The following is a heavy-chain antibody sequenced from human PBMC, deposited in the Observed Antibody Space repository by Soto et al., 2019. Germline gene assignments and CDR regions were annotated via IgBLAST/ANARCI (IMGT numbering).Heavy chain of an antibody. CDR3: AKFGMATTKRSPPYYIDY. D-gene: IGHD1-1*01. Sequence: LRLSCAASGFTFSSYAMSWVRQAPGKGLEWVASISGSGGGTYYADSVKGRFTFSRDNSKNTLYLQMNSLRAEDTAVYYCAKFGMATTKRSPPYYIDYWGQGALVTVSS. V-gene: IGHV3-23*01. J-gene: IGHJ4*02. CDR1: GFTFSSYA. CDR2: ISGSGGGT.